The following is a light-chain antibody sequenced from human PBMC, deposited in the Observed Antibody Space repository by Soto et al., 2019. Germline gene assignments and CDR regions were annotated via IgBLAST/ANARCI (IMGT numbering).Light chain of an antibody. CDR1: QSLSNNIY. Sequence: LAQSPSTLCLSLREVATLSCRASQSLSNNIYLAWYQQTPGQAPRLLIYSASSRATGIPDRFSGSGSGTNFTLTISGLEPEDFAVYYSQRYGAFGQGTKVDIK. J-gene: IGKJ1*01. CDR3: QRYGA. CDR2: SAS. V-gene: IGKV3-20*01.